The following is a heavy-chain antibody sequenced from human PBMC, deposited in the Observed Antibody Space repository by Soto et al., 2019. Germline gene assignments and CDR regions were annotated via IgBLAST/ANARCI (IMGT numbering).Heavy chain of an antibody. D-gene: IGHD5-18*01. J-gene: IGHJ4*02. CDR3: TRRRDWTAMDPLDY. Sequence: EVQLVESGGGLVQPGGSLKLSCAASGFTFSDSAMHWVRQASGKGPEWVGRIRSKVNTYATAYAASVKGRFTISRDDSTTTTYLQMNSMKAEDTAVYYCTRRRDWTAMDPLDYWGQGTLVTVSS. CDR1: GFTFSDSA. V-gene: IGHV3-73*02. CDR2: IRSKVNTYAT.